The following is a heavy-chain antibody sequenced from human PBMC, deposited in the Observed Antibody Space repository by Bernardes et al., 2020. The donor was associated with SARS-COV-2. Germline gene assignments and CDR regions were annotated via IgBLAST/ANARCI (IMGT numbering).Heavy chain of an antibody. J-gene: IGHJ4*02. Sequence: GGSLRPSCAGSEFTFWNCDMSWVRQAPGKGLEWVSTISYTGDSTYYADSVKGRFSISRDNSKNTLYLLMSSLRVEDTAIYYCAKDDKYSVFRTGNSLDFWGQGTLVTVSS. V-gene: IGHV3-23*01. CDR3: AKDDKYSVFRTGNSLDF. D-gene: IGHD3-9*01. CDR1: EFTFWNCD. CDR2: ISYTGDST.